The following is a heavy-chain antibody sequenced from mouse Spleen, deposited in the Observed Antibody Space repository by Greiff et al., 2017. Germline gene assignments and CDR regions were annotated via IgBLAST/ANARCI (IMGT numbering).Heavy chain of an antibody. CDR1: GYAFSSSW. Sequence: QVQLKESGPELVKPGASVKISCKASGYAFSSSWMNWVKQRPGKGLEWIGRIYPGDGDTNYNGKFKGKATLTADKSSSTAYMQLSSLTSEDSAVYFCARDSYYYAMDYWGQGTSVTVSS. V-gene: IGHV1-82*01. CDR3: ARDSYYYAMDY. CDR2: IYPGDGDT. J-gene: IGHJ4*01.